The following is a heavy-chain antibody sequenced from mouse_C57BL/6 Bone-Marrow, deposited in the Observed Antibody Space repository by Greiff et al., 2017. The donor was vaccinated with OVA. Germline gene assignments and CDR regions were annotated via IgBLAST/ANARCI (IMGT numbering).Heavy chain of an antibody. CDR2: ISDGGSYT. CDR1: GFTFSSYA. Sequence: EVKLEESGGGLVKPGGSLKLSCAASGFTFSSYAMSWVRQTPEKRLEWVATISDGGSYTYYPDNVKGRFTISRDNAKNNLYLQMSHLKSEDTAMYYCARYVNFAYWGQGTLVTVSA. J-gene: IGHJ3*01. CDR3: ARYVNFAY. V-gene: IGHV5-4*03.